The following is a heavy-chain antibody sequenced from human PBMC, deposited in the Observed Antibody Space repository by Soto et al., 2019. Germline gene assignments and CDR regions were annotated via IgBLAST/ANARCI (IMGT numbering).Heavy chain of an antibody. CDR2: IYYSGST. Sequence: SETLSLTCTVSGGSISSGGYYWSWIRQHPGKGLEWIGYIYYSGSTYYNPSLKSRVTISVDTSKNQFSLKLSSVTAADTAVYYCARYRAGGGKAYYYDCMDVWGPETTGTV. CDR3: ARYRAGGGKAYYYDCMDV. J-gene: IGHJ6*02. V-gene: IGHV4-31*03. CDR1: GGSISSGGYY. D-gene: IGHD2-15*01.